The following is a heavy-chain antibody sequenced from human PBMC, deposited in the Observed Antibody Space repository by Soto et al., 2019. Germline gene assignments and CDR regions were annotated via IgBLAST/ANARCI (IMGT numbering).Heavy chain of an antibody. CDR1: GYTFTTYY. V-gene: IGHV1-46*01. D-gene: IGHD3-22*01. CDR2: INPNDLRT. J-gene: IGHJ6*02. CDR3: ARDITMIVVALYGMDV. Sequence: GASVKVSCKASGYTFTTYYIHWVRQAPGQGLEWMAVINPNDLRTTYPQKFQGRITVARDTSTSTVYMELSSLRSEDTAVYYCARDITMIVVALYGMDVWG.